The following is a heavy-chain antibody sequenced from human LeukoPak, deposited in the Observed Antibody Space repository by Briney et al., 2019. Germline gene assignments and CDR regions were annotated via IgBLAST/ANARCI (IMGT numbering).Heavy chain of an antibody. CDR3: AKLWAGYYFDY. V-gene: IGHV3-30*18. Sequence: GGSLRLSCAASGFTFSSYGMHWVRQAPGKGLEWVAVISYDGSNKYYADSVKGRITISRDNSKNTLYLQMNSLRAEDTAVYYCAKLWAGYYFDYWGQGTLVTVSS. J-gene: IGHJ4*02. D-gene: IGHD3-10*01. CDR1: GFTFSSYG. CDR2: ISYDGSNK.